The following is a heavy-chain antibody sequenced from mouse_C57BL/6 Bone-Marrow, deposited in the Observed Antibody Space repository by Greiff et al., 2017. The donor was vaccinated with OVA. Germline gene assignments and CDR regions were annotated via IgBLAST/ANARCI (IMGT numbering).Heavy chain of an antibody. D-gene: IGHD1-1*01. Sequence: VHLVESGPGLAQPSPSLSITCAVSGFSLPSYGVHWVRQPPGKGLEWLGVLWSGGSTDYTAAFISRLSLSQDNSKSQVFFKKNSLQAEDTAIYYGAKTGFITTVVATLDWYFEVWGTGTTVTVSS. CDR1: GFSLPSYG. CDR3: AKTGFITTVVATLDWYFEV. CDR2: LWSGGST. J-gene: IGHJ1*03. V-gene: IGHV2-4*01.